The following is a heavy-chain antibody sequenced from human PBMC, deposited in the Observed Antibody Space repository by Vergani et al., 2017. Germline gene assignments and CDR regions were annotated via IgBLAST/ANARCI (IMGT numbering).Heavy chain of an antibody. Sequence: QVQLVQSGAEVKKPGASVKVFCKASGYTFTGYYMHWVRQAPGQGLEWMGWINPNSGGTNYAQKFQGRVTMTRDTSISTAYMELSRLRSDDTAVYYCANTMTAVTTVPRYYYGMDVWGQGTTVTVSS. CDR2: INPNSGGT. J-gene: IGHJ6*02. CDR3: ANTMTAVTTVPRYYYGMDV. D-gene: IGHD4-17*01. V-gene: IGHV1-2*02. CDR1: GYTFTGYY.